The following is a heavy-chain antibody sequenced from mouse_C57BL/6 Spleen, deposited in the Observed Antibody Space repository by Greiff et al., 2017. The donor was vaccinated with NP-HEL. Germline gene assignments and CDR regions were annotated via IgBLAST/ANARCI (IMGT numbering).Heavy chain of an antibody. V-gene: IGHV1-26*01. CDR2: INPNNGGT. J-gene: IGHJ2*01. Sequence: EVQLHQSGPELVKPEASVKISCKASGYTFTDYYMNWVKQSHGKSLEWIGDINPNNGGTSYNQKFKGKATLTVDKSSSTAYMELRSLTSEDSAVYYCARFYYDYEDYWGQGTTLTVSS. CDR3: ARFYYDYEDY. CDR1: GYTFTDYY. D-gene: IGHD2-4*01.